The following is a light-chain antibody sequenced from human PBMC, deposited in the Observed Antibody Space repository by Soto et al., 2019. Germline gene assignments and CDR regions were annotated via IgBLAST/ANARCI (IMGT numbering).Light chain of an antibody. CDR1: SSDVGGYNY. J-gene: IGLJ3*02. Sequence: ALTQPASVSGSPGQSITLSCTGTSSDVGGYNYVSWYQQHPGKAPKLMIYDVSNRPSGVSNRFSGSKSGNTASLTISGLQAEDEADYYCSSYTSSSTWVFGGGTKLTVL. V-gene: IGLV2-14*01. CDR3: SSYTSSSTWV. CDR2: DVS.